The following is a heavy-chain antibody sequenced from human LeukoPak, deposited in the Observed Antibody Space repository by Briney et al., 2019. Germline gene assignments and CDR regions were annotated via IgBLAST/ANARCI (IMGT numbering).Heavy chain of an antibody. CDR1: GFTFSSYS. Sequence: VGSLRLSCAASGFTFSSYSMNWVRQAPGKGLEWVSSISSSSSYIYYADSVKGRFTISRDNAKNSLYLQMNSLRAEDTAVYYCARDNNYYGSGSYYNVGVYWGQGTLVTVSS. CDR3: ARDNNYYGSGSYYNVGVY. J-gene: IGHJ4*02. CDR2: ISSSSSYI. V-gene: IGHV3-21*01. D-gene: IGHD3-10*01.